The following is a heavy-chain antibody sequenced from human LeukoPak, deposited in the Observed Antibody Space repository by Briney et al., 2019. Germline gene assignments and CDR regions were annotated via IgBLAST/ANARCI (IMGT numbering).Heavy chain of an antibody. D-gene: IGHD4/OR15-4a*01. Sequence: NPGGSLRLSCAVSGFTFSDYYMSWIRQAPGKGLEWVSYISSGGSTISHADSVKGRFTISRDNVKNSLYLQMNSLRAEDTAVYYCARGGGPTIYYYYYMDVWGKGTTVTVSS. CDR1: GFTFSDYY. V-gene: IGHV3-11*01. CDR2: ISSGGSTI. CDR3: ARGGGPTIYYYYYMDV. J-gene: IGHJ6*03.